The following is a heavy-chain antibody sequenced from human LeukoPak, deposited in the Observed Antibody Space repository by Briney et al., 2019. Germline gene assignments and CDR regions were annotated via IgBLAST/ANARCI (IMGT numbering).Heavy chain of an antibody. J-gene: IGHJ4*02. V-gene: IGHV4-61*01. CDR2: IYYSGST. D-gene: IGHD2-2*01. CDR1: GGSVSSGSYY. CDR3: ASTVVVPAAMYSYYFDY. Sequence: PSETLSLTCTVSGGSVSSGSYYWSWIRQPPGKGLEWIGYIYYSGSTNYNPSLKSRVTISVDTSKNQFSLKLSSVTAADTAVYYCASTVVVPAAMYSYYFDYWGQGTLVTVSS.